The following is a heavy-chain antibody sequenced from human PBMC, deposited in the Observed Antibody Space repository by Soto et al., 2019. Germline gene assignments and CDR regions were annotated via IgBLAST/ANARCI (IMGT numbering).Heavy chain of an antibody. V-gene: IGHV3-23*01. CDR2: ISGTGGAA. CDR3: AKPEEVVRGFDF. CDR1: GFTFGHFA. D-gene: IGHD6-6*01. J-gene: IGHJ4*02. Sequence: GGSLRLSCAASGFTFGHFAMSWVRQAPGKGLEWVAAISGTGGAAYYADSVKGRFTISRDNSRNTLFLQMNSLRVDDTAIYYCAKPEEVVRGFDFWGLGTLVTVSA.